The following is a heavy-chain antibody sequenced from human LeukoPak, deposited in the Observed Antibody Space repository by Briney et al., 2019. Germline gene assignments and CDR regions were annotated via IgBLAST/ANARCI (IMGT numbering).Heavy chain of an antibody. V-gene: IGHV3-11*04. CDR1: GFTFSDYY. Sequence: PGGSLRLSCAASGFTFSDYYMSWIRQAPGKGLEWVSYISSSGGTIFYADSVKGRFTISRDNAKSSLFLQMNSLRAEDTAVYYCARDSPLLWFGELSPHAFDIWGQGTMVTVSS. J-gene: IGHJ3*02. CDR2: ISSSGGTI. CDR3: ARDSPLLWFGELSPHAFDI. D-gene: IGHD3-10*01.